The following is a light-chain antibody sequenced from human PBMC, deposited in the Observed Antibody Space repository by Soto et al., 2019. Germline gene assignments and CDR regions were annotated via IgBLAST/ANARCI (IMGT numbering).Light chain of an antibody. J-gene: IGLJ3*02. Sequence: QSALTQPRSVSGSPGQSVTISCTGTSSDVGDYHYVSWYQRHPGKAPKLMIYDVTKRPSGVPNRFSGSKSGNTASLTISGLQAEDEADYYCCSYAGSYTWVFGGGTKLTVL. V-gene: IGLV2-11*01. CDR1: SSDVGDYHY. CDR2: DVT. CDR3: CSYAGSYTWV.